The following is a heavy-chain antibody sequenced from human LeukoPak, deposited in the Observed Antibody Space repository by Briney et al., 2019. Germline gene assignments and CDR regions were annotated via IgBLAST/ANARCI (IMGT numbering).Heavy chain of an antibody. V-gene: IGHV3-7*01. J-gene: IGHJ4*02. D-gene: IGHD3-10*01. CDR2: INQDGSDK. CDR3: AKDNYYGSGSLDY. Sequence: GGSLRLSCAASAFTFSNYWMTWVRQAPGKGLEWVANINQDGSDKCYVDSVEGRFTISRDNSKNTLYLQMNSLRAEDTAVYYCAKDNYYGSGSLDYWGQGTLVTVSS. CDR1: AFTFSNYW.